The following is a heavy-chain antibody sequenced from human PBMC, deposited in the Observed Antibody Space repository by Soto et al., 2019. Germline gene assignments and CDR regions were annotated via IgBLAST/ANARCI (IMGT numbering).Heavy chain of an antibody. J-gene: IGHJ3*02. CDR1: GFTFSSYG. CDR2: IPNTENKK. Sequence: QVHLEESGGGVVQPGTSLRLSCVASGFTFSSYGMHWVRQAPGKGLEWVAVIPNTENKKYYADSVKGRFTISRDNSQNTLFLQMDRLMSEDTAMYYCARTAGGRVRGAFDIWGQGTMVTVS. CDR3: ARTAGGRVRGAFDI. V-gene: IGHV3-30-3*01. D-gene: IGHD6-13*01.